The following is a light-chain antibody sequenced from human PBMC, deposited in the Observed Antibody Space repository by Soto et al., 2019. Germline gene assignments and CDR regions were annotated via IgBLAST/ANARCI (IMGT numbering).Light chain of an antibody. V-gene: IGLV2-14*01. CDR2: EVS. CDR1: SSDVGGYKF. CDR3: SPYTTSSTRV. Sequence: QSVLTQPASVSGSPGQSITISCTGTSSDVGGYKFVSWYQQHPGKAPKLMIYEVSNRPSGVSNRFSGSKSGNTASLTISGLQAEDEADYYCSPYTTSSTRVFGGGTKLTVL. J-gene: IGLJ3*02.